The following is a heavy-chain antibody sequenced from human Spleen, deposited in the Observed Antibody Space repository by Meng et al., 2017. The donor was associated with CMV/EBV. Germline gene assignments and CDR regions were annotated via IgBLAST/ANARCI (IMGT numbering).Heavy chain of an antibody. Sequence: GESLKISCTASGFTLSSYVLYWVRQAPGKGLEWVAFISRDGNNKYYADSVKGRFTISRDNSKNTLYLQMNSLRAEDTAIYYCATDPADYYGSGSYWGYWGQGTLVTVSS. CDR3: ATDPADYYGSGSYWGY. CDR1: GFTLSSYV. V-gene: IGHV3-30-3*01. CDR2: ISRDGNNK. J-gene: IGHJ4*02. D-gene: IGHD3-10*01.